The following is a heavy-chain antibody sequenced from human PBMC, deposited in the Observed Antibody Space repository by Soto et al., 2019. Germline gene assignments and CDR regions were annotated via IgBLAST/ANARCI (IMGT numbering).Heavy chain of an antibody. Sequence: EVQLVESGGDLVQPGGSLRLSCAASGFSVSDHYIDWVRQAPGKGLEWVGRTRDKTKGYTTEYAASVKGRFTVSRDDSKNSAYLQMASLKTEETAVYYCRRVSRVSYGHYFDFWGQGALVIVSP. V-gene: IGHV3-72*01. J-gene: IGHJ4*02. D-gene: IGHD2-8*01. CDR2: TRDKTKGYTT. CDR1: GFSVSDHY. CDR3: RRVSRVSYGHYFDF.